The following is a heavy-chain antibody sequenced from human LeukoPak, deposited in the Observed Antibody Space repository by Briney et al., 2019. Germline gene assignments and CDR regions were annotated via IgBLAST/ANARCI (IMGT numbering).Heavy chain of an antibody. Sequence: GGSLRLSCAASGFTFSSYAMHWVRQAPGKGLEYVSAISSNGGSTYYANSVKGRFTISRDNSKNTLYLQMGSLRAEDMAVYYCARGLRWELGYYYYMDVWGKGTTVTVSS. CDR1: GFTFSSYA. CDR3: ARGLRWELGYYYYMDV. J-gene: IGHJ6*03. CDR2: ISSNGGST. D-gene: IGHD1-26*01. V-gene: IGHV3-64*01.